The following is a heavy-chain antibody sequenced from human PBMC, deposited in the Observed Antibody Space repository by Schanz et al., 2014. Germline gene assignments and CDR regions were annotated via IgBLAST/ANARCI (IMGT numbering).Heavy chain of an antibody. CDR1: GGTFSSYT. J-gene: IGHJ6*02. Sequence: QVQLVQSGAEVKKPGSSVKVSCTASGGTFSSYTISWIRQAPGQGLEWMGRIMPLRGIGNNAWKFQDRLTITADKSMNITYMELSSLGTEDTAVYYCTRLRRADPNGFDVWGQGTTXTVS. D-gene: IGHD6-19*01. V-gene: IGHV1-69*02. CDR2: IMPLRGIG. CDR3: TRLRRADPNGFDV.